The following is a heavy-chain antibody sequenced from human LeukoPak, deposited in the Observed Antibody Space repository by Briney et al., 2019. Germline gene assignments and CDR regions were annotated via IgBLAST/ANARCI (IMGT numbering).Heavy chain of an antibody. CDR3: ARDRSRGGSYSCDY. Sequence: ASVKVSCKASGGTFSSYAISWVRQAPGQGLEWMGWISAYDGNTNYAQKLQGRVTMTTDTSTSTAYMELRSLRSDDTAVYYCARDRSRGGSYSCDYWGQGTLVTVSS. J-gene: IGHJ4*02. D-gene: IGHD1-26*01. CDR1: GGTFSSYA. CDR2: ISAYDGNT. V-gene: IGHV1-18*01.